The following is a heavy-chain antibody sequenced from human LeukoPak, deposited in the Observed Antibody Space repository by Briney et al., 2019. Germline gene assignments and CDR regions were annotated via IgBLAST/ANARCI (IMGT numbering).Heavy chain of an antibody. CDR3: GREGIPYSPSPYYFDY. V-gene: IGHV4-59*01. J-gene: IGHJ4*02. D-gene: IGHD3-9*01. CDR1: GGSMRTYY. CDR2: IYHIGGI. Sequence: SETLSLTCTVSGGSMRTYYWSWIRQPPGKGLEWVGCIYHIGGINYNPSLKRRITISVDTSKSQFSLRLSSVTAADTAVYYCGREGIPYSPSPYYFDYWGQGNLVTVSS.